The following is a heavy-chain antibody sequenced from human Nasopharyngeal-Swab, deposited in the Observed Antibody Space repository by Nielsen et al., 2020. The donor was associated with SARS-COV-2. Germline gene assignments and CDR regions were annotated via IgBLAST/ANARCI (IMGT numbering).Heavy chain of an antibody. V-gene: IGHV3-33*01. D-gene: IGHD2-2*01. Sequence: GGSLRLSCAASGFTFSSYGMHWVRQAPGKGLEWVAVIWYDGSNKCYADSVKGRFTISRDNSKNTLYLQMNSLRAEDTAVYYCARDPMCSSTSCYENWFDPWGQGTLVTVSS. CDR3: ARDPMCSSTSCYENWFDP. CDR1: GFTFSSYG. J-gene: IGHJ5*02. CDR2: IWYDGSNK.